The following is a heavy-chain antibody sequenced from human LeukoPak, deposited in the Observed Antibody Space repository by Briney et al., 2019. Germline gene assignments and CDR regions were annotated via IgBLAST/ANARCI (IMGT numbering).Heavy chain of an antibody. J-gene: IGHJ4*02. V-gene: IGHV1-18*01. CDR3: ARTKYYDSTGHPTTD. CDR1: GYTFTSYG. D-gene: IGHD3-22*01. CDR2: ISAYNGNT. Sequence: APVKVSCKASGYTFTSYGISWVRQAPGQGLEWMGWISAYNGNTNYAQKLQGRVTMTTDTSTSTAYMELRSLRSDDTAVYYCARTKYYDSTGHPTTDWGQGTLVTVSS.